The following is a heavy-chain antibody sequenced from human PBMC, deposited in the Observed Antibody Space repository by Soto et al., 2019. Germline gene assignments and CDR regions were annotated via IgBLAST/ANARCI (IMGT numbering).Heavy chain of an antibody. J-gene: IGHJ6*02. Sequence: PGGSLRLSCAASGFTFSSYAMSWVRQAPGKGLEWVSAISGSGGSTYYADSVKGRFTISRDNSKNTLYLQMNSLRAEDTAVYYCAKCYNDYGAIGYGMDVWGQGTTVTVSS. D-gene: IGHD4-17*01. CDR2: ISGSGGST. CDR3: AKCYNDYGAIGYGMDV. CDR1: GFTFSSYA. V-gene: IGHV3-23*01.